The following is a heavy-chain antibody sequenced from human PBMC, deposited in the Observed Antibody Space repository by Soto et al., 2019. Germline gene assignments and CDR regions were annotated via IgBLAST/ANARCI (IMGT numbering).Heavy chain of an antibody. V-gene: IGHV3-48*03. Sequence: GSLRLSCAASGFTFSTSEMSWVRQAPGKGLEWVSYVSSSGTTMYYADSVKGRFIISRDNAKNSLYLQMHSLRDEDTAVYYCAREGWPLLQTGMDVWGQGTTVTVSS. CDR2: VSSSGTTM. CDR1: GFTFSTSE. J-gene: IGHJ6*02. D-gene: IGHD2-15*01. CDR3: AREGWPLLQTGMDV.